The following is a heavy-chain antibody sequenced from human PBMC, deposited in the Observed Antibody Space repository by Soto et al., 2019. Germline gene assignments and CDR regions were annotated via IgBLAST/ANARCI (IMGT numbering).Heavy chain of an antibody. V-gene: IGHV6-1*01. Sequence: SHTLSLTCAISGYSVSGNSAALNWIRQSPSRGLEWLGRTYYRSKWYNDYAVSVKSRITINPDTSKNQFSLQLNSVTPEDTAVYYCARTKGYLDYWGQGTLVTVSS. CDR2: TYYRSKWYN. CDR3: ARTKGYLDY. CDR1: GYSVSGNSAA. J-gene: IGHJ4*02.